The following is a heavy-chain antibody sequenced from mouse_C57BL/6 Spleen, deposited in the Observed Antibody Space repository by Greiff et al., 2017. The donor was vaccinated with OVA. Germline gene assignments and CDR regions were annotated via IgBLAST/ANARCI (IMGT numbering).Heavy chain of an antibody. CDR2: FLPGSGST. CDR1: GYTFTGYW. CDR3: ARSYYDYDNAKDY. V-gene: IGHV1-9*01. D-gene: IGHD2-4*01. Sequence: QVQLQQSGAELMKPGASVKISCKASGYTFTGYWIEWVKQRPGNGLEWIGEFLPGSGSTNYNEKFKGKATFTADQSSNTDYMQLSSLTTDDSAIYYCARSYYDYDNAKDYWGQGTSGTVSP. J-gene: IGHJ4*01.